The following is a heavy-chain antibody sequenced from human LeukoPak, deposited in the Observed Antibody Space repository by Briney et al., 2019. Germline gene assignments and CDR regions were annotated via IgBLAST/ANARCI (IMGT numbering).Heavy chain of an antibody. V-gene: IGHV3-30*18. CDR1: GFTFSSYA. J-gene: IGHJ4*02. D-gene: IGHD3-22*01. CDR3: AKADPISSGFDY. Sequence: GGSLRLSCAASGFTFSSYAMSWVRQAPGKGLEWVAVISYDGSNKYYADSVKGRFTISRDNSKNTLYLQMNSLRAEDTAVYYCAKADPISSGFDYWGQGTLVTVSS. CDR2: ISYDGSNK.